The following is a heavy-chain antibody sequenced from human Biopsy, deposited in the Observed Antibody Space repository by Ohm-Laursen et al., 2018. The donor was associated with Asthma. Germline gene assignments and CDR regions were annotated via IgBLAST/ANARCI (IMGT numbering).Heavy chain of an antibody. V-gene: IGHV3-30-3*01. CDR3: AREGIAVAHFDY. Sequence: SLRLSCTAFGFTFSSYAMHWVRQAPGKGLEWVAVISYDGSNKYYADSVKGRFTISRDNSKNTLYLQMNSLRAEDTAVYYCAREGIAVAHFDYWGQGTLVTVSS. D-gene: IGHD6-19*01. J-gene: IGHJ4*02. CDR2: ISYDGSNK. CDR1: GFTFSSYA.